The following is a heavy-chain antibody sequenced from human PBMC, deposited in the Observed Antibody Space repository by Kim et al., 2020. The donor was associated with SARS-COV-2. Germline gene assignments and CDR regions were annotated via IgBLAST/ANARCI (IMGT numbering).Heavy chain of an antibody. Sequence: ASVKVSCKASGYTFTNHVIHWVRQAPGQRLEWMGWINTGTGATEYSQNFQGRVTITRDTSASTAYMELSSLRSEDTAVYFCARIIIVGSSALDVWGQGTMVTVSS. CDR3: ARIIIVGSSALDV. V-gene: IGHV1-3*04. D-gene: IGHD1-26*01. CDR2: INTGTGAT. J-gene: IGHJ3*01. CDR1: GYTFTNHV.